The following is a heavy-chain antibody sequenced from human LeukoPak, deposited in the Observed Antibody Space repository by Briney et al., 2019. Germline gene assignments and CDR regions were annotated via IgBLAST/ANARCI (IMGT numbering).Heavy chain of an antibody. D-gene: IGHD3-22*01. CDR1: GGSVSSGSYY. Sequence: SETLSLTCTVSGGSVSSGSYYWSWIRQPPGKGLEWIGYIYYSGSTDYNPSLKSRVTISVDTSKSQFSLKLSSVTAADTAVYYCARHGNRGYFSLQYWGQGALVTVSS. CDR2: IYYSGST. V-gene: IGHV4-61*01. J-gene: IGHJ4*02. CDR3: ARHGNRGYFSLQY.